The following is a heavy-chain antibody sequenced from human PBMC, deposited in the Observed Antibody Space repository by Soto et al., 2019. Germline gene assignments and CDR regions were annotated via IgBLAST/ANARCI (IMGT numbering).Heavy chain of an antibody. J-gene: IGHJ4*02. D-gene: IGHD3-22*01. CDR3: AKGSVVLEAYYYDSSGYPNFDY. CDR1: GFTFSSYA. Sequence: EVQLLESGGGLVQPGGSLRLSCAASGFTFSSYAMSWVRQAPGKGLEWVSAISGSGGSTYYADSVKGRFTISRDNSKNTLYLQMNSLRAEDTAVYYCAKGSVVLEAYYYDSSGYPNFDYWGQGTLVTVSS. V-gene: IGHV3-23*01. CDR2: ISGSGGST.